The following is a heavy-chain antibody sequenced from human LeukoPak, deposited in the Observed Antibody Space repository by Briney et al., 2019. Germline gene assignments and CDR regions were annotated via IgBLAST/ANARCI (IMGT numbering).Heavy chain of an antibody. Sequence: TSETLSLTCTGSGGSISSYYWSWIRQPPGKGLEWIGYIYYSGSTNYNPSLKSRVTISVDTSKNQFSLKLSSVTAADTAVYYCAGKSAFEYSSSSSFDPWGQGTLVTVSS. J-gene: IGHJ5*02. D-gene: IGHD6-6*01. CDR2: IYYSGST. CDR3: AGKSAFEYSSSSSFDP. CDR1: GGSISSYY. V-gene: IGHV4-59*01.